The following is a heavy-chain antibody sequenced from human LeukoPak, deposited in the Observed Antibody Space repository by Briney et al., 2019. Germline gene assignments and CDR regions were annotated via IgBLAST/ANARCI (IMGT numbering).Heavy chain of an antibody. CDR1: GYTFTSYD. D-gene: IGHD1-26*01. J-gene: IGHJ4*02. Sequence: ASVKVSCKASGYTFTSYDINWVRQATGQGLEWMGWLNPNSGGTNYAQKFQGRVTMTRDTSISTAYMELSRLRSDDTAVYYCARVRRTALGEPFDYWGQGTLVTVSS. CDR3: ARVRRTALGEPFDY. CDR2: LNPNSGGT. V-gene: IGHV1-2*02.